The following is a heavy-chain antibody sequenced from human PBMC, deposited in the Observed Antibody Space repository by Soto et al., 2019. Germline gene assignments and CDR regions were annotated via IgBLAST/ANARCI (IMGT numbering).Heavy chain of an antibody. D-gene: IGHD3-10*01. Sequence: SETLSLTCTVSGDSISSYYWSWIRQPPGKGLEWIGYISNGGGTNYNPSLKSRVTISRDTSKNQFSLKLRSVTAADTAVYYCASMGYHYGSGSYPLDYWGQGTLVTVSS. CDR1: GDSISSYY. CDR2: ISNGGGT. CDR3: ASMGYHYGSGSYPLDY. V-gene: IGHV4-59*08. J-gene: IGHJ4*02.